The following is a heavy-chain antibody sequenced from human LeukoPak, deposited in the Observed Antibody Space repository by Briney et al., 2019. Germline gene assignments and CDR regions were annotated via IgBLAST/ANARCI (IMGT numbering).Heavy chain of an antibody. Sequence: GASVKVSCKASGGTFSSYAISWVRQAPGQGLEWMGGIIPIFGTANYAQKFQGRVTITADESTSTAYMELSSLRSEDTAVYYCARGFPGGDDAFDIWGQGTMVTVSS. CDR1: GGTFSSYA. D-gene: IGHD3-16*01. CDR3: ARGFPGGDDAFDI. V-gene: IGHV1-69*13. J-gene: IGHJ3*02. CDR2: IIPIFGTA.